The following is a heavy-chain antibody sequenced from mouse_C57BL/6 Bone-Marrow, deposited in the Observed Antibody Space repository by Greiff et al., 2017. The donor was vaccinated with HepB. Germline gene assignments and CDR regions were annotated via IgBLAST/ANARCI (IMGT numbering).Heavy chain of an antibody. Sequence: EVQLVESGPELVKPGASVKIPCKASGYTFTDYNMDWVKQSHGKSLEWIGDINPNNGGTIYNQKFKGKATLTVDKSSSTAYMELRSLTSEDTAVYYCARPLYGSSYGFDYWGQGTTLTVSS. V-gene: IGHV1-18*01. D-gene: IGHD1-1*01. CDR2: INPNNGGT. J-gene: IGHJ2*01. CDR1: GYTFTDYN. CDR3: ARPLYGSSYGFDY.